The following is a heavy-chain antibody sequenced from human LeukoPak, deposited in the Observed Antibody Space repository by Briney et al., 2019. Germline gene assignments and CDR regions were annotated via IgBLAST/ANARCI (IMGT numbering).Heavy chain of an antibody. J-gene: IGHJ4*02. Sequence: GGSLRLSCAASGFTFSNYCMGWVRQAPGKGLERVANIKQDGSEKYYVDSVKGRFTISRDNAKKSLYLQMNSLRAEDTAVYYCARDKSVGATPFDYWGQGTLVTVSS. CDR2: IKQDGSEK. V-gene: IGHV3-7*05. D-gene: IGHD1-26*01. CDR1: GFTFSNYC. CDR3: ARDKSVGATPFDY.